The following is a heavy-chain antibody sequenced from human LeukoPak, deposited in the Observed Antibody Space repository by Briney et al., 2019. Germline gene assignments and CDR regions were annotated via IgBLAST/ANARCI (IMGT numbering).Heavy chain of an antibody. Sequence: GASVKVSCKASGYTFTGYYMHWVRQAPGQGLEWKGGIIPIFGTANYAQKFQGRVTITADESTSTAYMELSSLRSEDTAVYYCARFFPFYYYYMDVWGKGTTVTVSS. CDR2: IIPIFGTA. CDR3: ARFFPFYYYYMDV. V-gene: IGHV1-69*13. J-gene: IGHJ6*03. CDR1: GYTFTGYY.